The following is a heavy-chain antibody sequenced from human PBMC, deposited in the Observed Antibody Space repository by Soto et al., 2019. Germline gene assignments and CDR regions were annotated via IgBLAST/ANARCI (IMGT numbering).Heavy chain of an antibody. D-gene: IGHD3-9*01. V-gene: IGHV1-2*04. CDR3: ATGFPYDILTASGAFDI. CDR2: INPNSGGT. J-gene: IGHJ3*02. CDR1: GYTFTGYY. Sequence: ASVKVSCKASGYTFTGYYMHWVRQAPGQGLEWMGWINPNSGGTNYAQKFQGWVTMTRDTSISTAYMELSRLRSDDTAVYYCATGFPYDILTASGAFDIWGQGTMVTVSS.